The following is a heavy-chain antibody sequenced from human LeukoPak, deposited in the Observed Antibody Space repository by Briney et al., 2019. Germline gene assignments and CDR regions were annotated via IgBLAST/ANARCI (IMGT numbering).Heavy chain of an antibody. V-gene: IGHV3-23*01. CDR3: AKVRLDYDYIWGSYRSPYYFDS. CDR1: GFTFSSYA. Sequence: GRSRRLSCAASGFTFSSYAIGCVRQAPGEGLEWVASIIAIVGSTYYADSLMGRFTIDRDNSKNTLYLQMNSLRAEDTAVYYCAKVRLDYDYIWGSYRSPYYFDSWGQGTLVTVSS. D-gene: IGHD3-16*02. J-gene: IGHJ4*02. CDR2: IIAIVGST.